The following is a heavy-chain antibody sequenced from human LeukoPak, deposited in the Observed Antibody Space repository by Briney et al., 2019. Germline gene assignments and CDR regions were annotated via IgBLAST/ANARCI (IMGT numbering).Heavy chain of an antibody. CDR2: IIPIFGTA. CDR1: GGTFSSYA. D-gene: IGHD3-10*01. J-gene: IGHJ3*02. CDR3: ARDQFRKVRGVITSYDAFDI. Sequence: SVKVSCKASGGTFSSYAISWVRQAPGQGLEWMGGIIPIFGTANYAQKFQGRVTITTDESTSTAYMELSSLRSEDTAVYYCARDQFRKVRGVITSYDAFDIWGQGTMVTVSS. V-gene: IGHV1-69*05.